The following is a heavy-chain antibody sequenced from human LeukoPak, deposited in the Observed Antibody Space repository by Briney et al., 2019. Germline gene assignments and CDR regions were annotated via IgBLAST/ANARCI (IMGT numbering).Heavy chain of an antibody. Sequence: GGSLRLSCAASGFSFRDFGMHWVRQAPGKGLEWLAIIWYDGSNKYYADSVKGRFTISRDNSKNTLYLQMNSLRAEDTAVYYCARDYCSSTSCLFDYWGQGTLVTVSS. D-gene: IGHD2-2*01. V-gene: IGHV3-33*08. CDR3: ARDYCSSTSCLFDY. J-gene: IGHJ4*02. CDR1: GFSFRDFG. CDR2: IWYDGSNK.